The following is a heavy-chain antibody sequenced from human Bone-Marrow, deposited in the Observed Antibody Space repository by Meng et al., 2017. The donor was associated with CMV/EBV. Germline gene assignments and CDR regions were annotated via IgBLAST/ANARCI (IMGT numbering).Heavy chain of an antibody. D-gene: IGHD3-3*01. J-gene: IGHJ5*02. Sequence: YYWGWLRQPPGKGLEWIGSIYYSGSTYYNPSLKSRVTISVDTSKNQFSLKLSSVTAADTAVYYCARVVHSTYYDFWSGYNSGVWFDPWGQGTLVTVSS. CDR3: ARVVHSTYYDFWSGYNSGVWFDP. CDR2: IYYSGST. CDR1: YY. V-gene: IGHV4-39*01.